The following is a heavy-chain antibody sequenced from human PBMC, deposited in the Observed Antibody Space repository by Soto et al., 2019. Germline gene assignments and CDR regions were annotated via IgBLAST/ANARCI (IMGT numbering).Heavy chain of an antibody. CDR2: FDPEDGET. Sequence: ASVKVSCKVSGYTLTELSMHWVRQAPGNGLEWMGGFDPEDGETIYAQKFQGRVTMTEDTSTDTAYMELSSLRSEDTAVYYCATRNYYGSGTLGNYWGQGTLVTVSS. CDR3: ATRNYYGSGTLGNY. J-gene: IGHJ4*02. D-gene: IGHD3-10*01. V-gene: IGHV1-24*01. CDR1: GYTLTELS.